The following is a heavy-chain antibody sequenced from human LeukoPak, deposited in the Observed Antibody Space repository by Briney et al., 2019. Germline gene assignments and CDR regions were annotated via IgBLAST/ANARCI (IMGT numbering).Heavy chain of an antibody. J-gene: IGHJ6*02. CDR1: GYTFTING. CDR2: INTYNGKT. D-gene: IGHD2-2*01. V-gene: IGHV1-18*01. CDR3: ARENDVTGNALDV. Sequence: GASVKVSCKASGYTFTINGISWVRQAPGQGLEWMGWINTYNGKTNYVQKLQGRVTMTTDTSTSTAYMELRSLRSDDTAVYYCARENDVTGNALDVWGQGTTVTVSS.